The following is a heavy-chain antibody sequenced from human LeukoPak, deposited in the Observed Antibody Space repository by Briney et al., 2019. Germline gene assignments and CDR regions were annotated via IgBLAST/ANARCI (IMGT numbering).Heavy chain of an antibody. J-gene: IGHJ1*01. CDR2: IESVGIT. CDR1: GFTFSSYS. Sequence: GGSLRLSCAASGFTFSSYSMNWVRQAPGKGLEWVSVIESVGITHYADSVKGRFTISRDESKNTVYLQIDRLKVEDTAVYYCARESRQTFEHWGQGTLVTVSS. CDR3: ARESRQTFEH. V-gene: IGHV3-66*01.